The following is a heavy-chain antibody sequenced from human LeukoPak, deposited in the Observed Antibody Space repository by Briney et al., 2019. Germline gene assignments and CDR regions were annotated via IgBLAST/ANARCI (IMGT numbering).Heavy chain of an antibody. V-gene: IGHV4-34*01. D-gene: IGHD6-13*01. CDR2: INHSGST. Sequence: SSETLSLTCAVYGGSFSGYYWSWIRQPPGKGLEWIGEINHSGSTNYNPSLKSRVTISVDTSKNQFSLKLSSVTAADTAVYYCARGVAAAGIASYYYYYMDVWGKGTTVTISS. CDR1: GGSFSGYY. CDR3: ARGVAAAGIASYYYYYMDV. J-gene: IGHJ6*03.